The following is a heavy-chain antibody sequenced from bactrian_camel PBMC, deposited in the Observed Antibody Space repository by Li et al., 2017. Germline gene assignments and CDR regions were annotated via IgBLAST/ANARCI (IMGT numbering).Heavy chain of an antibody. J-gene: IGHJ4*01. V-gene: IGHV3S53*01. CDR1: GYSKC. CDR2: INSDGKT. CDR3: AADIRYSTTCEITRPYTY. D-gene: IGHD5*01. Sequence: HVQLVESGGGSVQAGGSLSLSCQASGYSKCMGWFRQPPGTERVGIAYINSDGKTWYDDSVKGRFTLSQDAVTMTVYLQMNSLQPEDSAMYYCAADIRYSTTCEITRPYTYWGQGTQVTVS.